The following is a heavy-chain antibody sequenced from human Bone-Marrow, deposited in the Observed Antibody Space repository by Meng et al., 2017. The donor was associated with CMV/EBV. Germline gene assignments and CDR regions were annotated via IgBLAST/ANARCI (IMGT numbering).Heavy chain of an antibody. V-gene: IGHV3-21*01. Sequence: GGSLRLSCAASGFTFSSYSMNWVRQALGKGLEWVSSISSSSSYIYYADSVKGRFTISRDNAKNSLYLQMNSLRAEDTAVYYCALQWATSFYYGMDVWGQGTTVTVSS. CDR1: GFTFSSYS. CDR2: ISSSSSYI. J-gene: IGHJ6*02. D-gene: IGHD5-12*01. CDR3: ALQWATSFYYGMDV.